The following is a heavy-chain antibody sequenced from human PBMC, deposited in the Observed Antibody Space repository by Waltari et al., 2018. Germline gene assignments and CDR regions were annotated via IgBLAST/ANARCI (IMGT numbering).Heavy chain of an antibody. CDR3: ARESGSSWSPLDY. D-gene: IGHD6-13*01. CDR1: GFTFSSYE. CDR2: SSSSGSST. V-gene: IGHV3-48*03. Sequence: EVQLVESGGGLAQPGGSLRLSCVASGFTFSSYEMNWVRQAPGKGLEWVSYSSSSGSSTIYADSARGRFTISRDNAKNSLYLQMNSLRAEDTAVYFCARESGSSWSPLDYWGQGTLVTVSS. J-gene: IGHJ4*02.